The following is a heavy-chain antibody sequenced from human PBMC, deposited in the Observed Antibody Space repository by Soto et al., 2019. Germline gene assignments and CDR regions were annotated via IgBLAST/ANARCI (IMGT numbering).Heavy chain of an antibody. V-gene: IGHV3-23*01. Sequence: GGALRLPCAVSGCTFSSYAMSWVRQAPGKKQEEVSASSGSGGSTYYADSVKGRITISRDNSKNTLYLQMNSLRDEDTAVYYCARGPSIAAAGWGAYYYYGMDVWGQGTTVTVSS. CDR1: GCTFSSYA. D-gene: IGHD6-13*01. J-gene: IGHJ6*02. CDR3: ARGPSIAAAGWGAYYYYGMDV. CDR2: SSGSGGST.